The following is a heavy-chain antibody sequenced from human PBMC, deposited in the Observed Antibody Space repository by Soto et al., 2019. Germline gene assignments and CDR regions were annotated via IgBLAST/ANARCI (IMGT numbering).Heavy chain of an antibody. Sequence: QVQLVESGGGVVQPGRSLRLSCAASGFTFSSYAMHWVRQAPGKGLEWVAVISYDGSNKYYADSVKGRFTISRDNSKNTLYLQMNSLRAEDTAVYYCARVSRELFSDCWGQGTLVTVSS. CDR1: GFTFSSYA. D-gene: IGHD3-10*01. CDR2: ISYDGSNK. J-gene: IGHJ4*02. V-gene: IGHV3-30-3*01. CDR3: ARVSRELFSDC.